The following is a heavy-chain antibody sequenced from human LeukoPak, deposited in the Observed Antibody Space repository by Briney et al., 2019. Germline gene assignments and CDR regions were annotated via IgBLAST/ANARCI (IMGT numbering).Heavy chain of an antibody. J-gene: IGHJ4*02. Sequence: GASVKVSCKASGYTFTSYGISWVRQAPGQGLEWMGWISAYNGNTNYAQKLQGRVTMTRDTSISTAYMELGSLRSEDTAVYYCARVTGSIDYWGQGTLVTVSS. V-gene: IGHV1-18*01. CDR1: GYTFTSYG. CDR3: ARVTGSIDY. CDR2: ISAYNGNT. D-gene: IGHD1-26*01.